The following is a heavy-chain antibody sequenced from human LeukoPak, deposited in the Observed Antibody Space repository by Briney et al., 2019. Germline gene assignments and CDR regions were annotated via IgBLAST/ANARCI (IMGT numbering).Heavy chain of an antibody. J-gene: IGHJ6*03. CDR2: INHSGGT. D-gene: IGHD3-10*01. CDR3: AREDSGSYYNFYYFYMDV. Sequence: SETLSLTCAVYGGSFSGYYWSWIRQPPGKGLEWIGEINHSGGTNYNPSLKSRVTISVDTSKNQFSLKLSSVTAADTAVYYCAREDSGSYYNFYYFYMDVWGKGTTVTISS. V-gene: IGHV4-34*01. CDR1: GGSFSGYY.